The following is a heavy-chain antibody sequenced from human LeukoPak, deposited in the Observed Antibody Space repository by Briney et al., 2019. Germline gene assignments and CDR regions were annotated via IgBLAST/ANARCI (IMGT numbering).Heavy chain of an antibody. V-gene: IGHV3-73*01. Sequence: PGGSLRLSCAASGFTFTDSAMHWVRQASGKGLQWVGRIRSKANGYGTAYAASLKGRFTISRDDSKNTAYLQMNSLKTEDTAVYYCARDIDYYDSSGYPRRGAFDIWGQGTMVTVSS. CDR1: GFTFTDSA. CDR2: IRSKANGYGT. J-gene: IGHJ3*02. CDR3: ARDIDYYDSSGYPRRGAFDI. D-gene: IGHD3-22*01.